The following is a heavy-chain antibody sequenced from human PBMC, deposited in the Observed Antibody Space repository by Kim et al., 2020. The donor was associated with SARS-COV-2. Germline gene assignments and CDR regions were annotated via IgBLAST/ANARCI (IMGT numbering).Heavy chain of an antibody. CDR2: VYYSGDT. J-gene: IGHJ5*02. Sequence: SETLSLNCRVSGGSVTNNTRYWAWIRQPPGKGLEWIASVYYSGDTYDNPSLRSRVTISVDTSKNQFSLKMKAVTAADTGVYFCAVRTGSYYNWFDPWGQGTLVTVSS. D-gene: IGHD1-1*01. V-gene: IGHV4-39*01. CDR1: GGSVTNNTRY. CDR3: AVRTGSYYNWFDP.